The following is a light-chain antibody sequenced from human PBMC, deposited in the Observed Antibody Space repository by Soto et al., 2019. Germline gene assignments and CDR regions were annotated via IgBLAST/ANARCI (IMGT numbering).Light chain of an antibody. Sequence: QSALTQPASVSGSPGQSITISCTGTSSDVGGYNYVSWYQQHPGKAPKLMIYDVSNRPSGVSNRFSGSKSGNTASLTISGLQAEDEADCYCSSYTSSSTLGYVFGTGTKVTVL. CDR2: DVS. CDR3: SSYTSSSTLGYV. J-gene: IGLJ1*01. V-gene: IGLV2-14*01. CDR1: SSDVGGYNY.